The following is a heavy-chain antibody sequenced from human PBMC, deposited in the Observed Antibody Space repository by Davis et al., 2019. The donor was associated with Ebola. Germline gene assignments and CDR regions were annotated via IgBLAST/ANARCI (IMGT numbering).Heavy chain of an antibody. Sequence: PGGSLRLSCAASGFTFSSYGMHWVRQAPGRGLEWVAVISYDGSNKYYADSVKGRLTISRDNSKNPLYLQMNSLRAEDTAVYYCARDRFIAVAGTFDYWGQGTLVTVSS. CDR3: ARDRFIAVAGTFDY. V-gene: IGHV3-30*03. D-gene: IGHD6-19*01. J-gene: IGHJ4*02. CDR1: GFTFSSYG. CDR2: ISYDGSNK.